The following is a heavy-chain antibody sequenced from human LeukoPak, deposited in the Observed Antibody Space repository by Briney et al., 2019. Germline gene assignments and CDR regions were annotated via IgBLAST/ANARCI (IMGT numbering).Heavy chain of an antibody. J-gene: IGHJ4*02. CDR3: ARGGYSSSWYSPPFDY. D-gene: IGHD6-13*01. CDR2: IIPILGIA. CDR1: GGTFSSYA. Sequence: SVKVSCKASGGTFSSYAISWVRQAPGQGLEWMGRIIPILGIANYAQEFQGRVTITADKSTSTAYMELSSLRSEDTAVYYCARGGYSSSWYSPPFDYWGQGTLVTVSS. V-gene: IGHV1-69*04.